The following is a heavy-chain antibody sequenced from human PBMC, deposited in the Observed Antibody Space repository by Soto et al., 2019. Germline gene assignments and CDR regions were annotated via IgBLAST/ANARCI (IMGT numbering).Heavy chain of an antibody. V-gene: IGHV4-59*12. Sequence: SETLSLTCTVSGGSISSYYWSWIRQPPGKGLEWIGYIYYSGSTNYNPSLKSRVTISVDTSKNQFSLKLSSVTAADTAVYYCARVSSGDGYNGSYYGMDVRGQRTTDTVSS. CDR3: ARVSSGDGYNGSYYGMDV. J-gene: IGHJ6*02. D-gene: IGHD5-12*01. CDR2: IYYSGST. CDR1: GGSISSYY.